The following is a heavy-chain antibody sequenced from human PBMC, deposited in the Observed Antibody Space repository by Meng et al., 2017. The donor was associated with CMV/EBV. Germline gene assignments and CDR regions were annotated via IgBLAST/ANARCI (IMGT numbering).Heavy chain of an antibody. Sequence: GGSLRLSCAASGFTFSSYGMHWVRQAPGKGLEWVAFIRYDGSNKYYADSVKGRFTISRDNSKNTLYLQMNSLRAEDTAVYYCAKDSLVLNYYYYYGMDVWGQGTTVTV. CDR3: AKDSLVLNYYYYYGMDV. V-gene: IGHV3-30*02. CDR2: IRYDGSNK. D-gene: IGHD3-10*01. CDR1: GFTFSSYG. J-gene: IGHJ6*02.